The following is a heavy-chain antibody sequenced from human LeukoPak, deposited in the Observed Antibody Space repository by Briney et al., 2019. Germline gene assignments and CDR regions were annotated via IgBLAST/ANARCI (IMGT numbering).Heavy chain of an antibody. D-gene: IGHD5-18*01. CDR2: IRSKTYAGTS. V-gene: IGHV3-49*04. CDR3: TRGPIQVWLYYGMDV. J-gene: IGHJ6*02. Sequence: GGSLRLSCTASGFTFGDYAMSCVRQAPGEGLEWVGFIRSKTYAGTSEYAASVKGRFTISRDDSQSIAYLQMTSLKTEDTAVYYCTRGPIQVWLYYGMDVWGQGTTVTVPS. CDR1: GFTFGDYA.